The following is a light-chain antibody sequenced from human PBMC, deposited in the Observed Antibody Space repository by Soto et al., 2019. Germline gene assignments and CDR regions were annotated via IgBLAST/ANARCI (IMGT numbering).Light chain of an antibody. CDR2: DAS. CDR1: QSVSNF. J-gene: IGKJ5*01. V-gene: IGKV3-11*01. Sequence: EIVLTQSPATLSLSPGERATLSCRPSQSVSNFLAWYQQKPGQAPRLLIYDASNRATGIPVRLSGSGSGTDFTLTISSLEPEDFGLYYCQQRSDWFTFGQGTRLEIK. CDR3: QQRSDWFT.